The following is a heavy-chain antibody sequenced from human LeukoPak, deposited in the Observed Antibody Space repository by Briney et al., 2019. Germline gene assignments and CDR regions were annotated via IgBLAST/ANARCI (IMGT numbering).Heavy chain of an antibody. V-gene: IGHV1-18*01. J-gene: IGHJ4*02. CDR1: GFTFACYG. CDR3: VRDPSNSSGRYAYFDY. Sequence: ASVKVSCKTSGFTFACYGFSWVRQAPGQGIECMGWISGYNGDRNYAQKFQDRLTIITDTSTTTVYLELSSLRSDDTAVYYCVRDPSNSSGRYAYFDYWGQGALVTVSS. D-gene: IGHD3-22*01. CDR2: ISGYNGDR.